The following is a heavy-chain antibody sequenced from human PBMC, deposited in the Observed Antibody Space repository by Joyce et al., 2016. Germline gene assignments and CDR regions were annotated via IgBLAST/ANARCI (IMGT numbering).Heavy chain of an antibody. D-gene: IGHD5-18*01. V-gene: IGHV4-59*08. CDR1: GGSISGDY. CDR3: ASNGYSPYNWFDP. CDR2: IYYSGGT. J-gene: IGHJ5*02. Sequence: QVQLQESGPGLVKPSETLSLTCTVSGGSISGDYWSWIRQPPGKGLEWIGYIYYSGGTNYNPSLKSRVTMSVDMSKNQFSLKLKSVTAADTAVYYCASNGYSPYNWFDPWGQGTLVSVSS.